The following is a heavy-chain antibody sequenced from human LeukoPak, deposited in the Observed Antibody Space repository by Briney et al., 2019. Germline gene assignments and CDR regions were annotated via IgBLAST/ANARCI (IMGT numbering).Heavy chain of an antibody. Sequence: GASVKVSCKASGYSFTSYGINWVRQAPGQGLEWMGWISVYNGNTNYAQKLQGRVTMTTDTSTSTAYMELRSLRSDDTAVYYCARDSGSYSMSDFDYWGQGTLVTVSS. CDR2: ISVYNGNT. CDR3: ARDSGSYSMSDFDY. V-gene: IGHV1-18*01. J-gene: IGHJ4*02. D-gene: IGHD1-26*01. CDR1: GYSFTSYG.